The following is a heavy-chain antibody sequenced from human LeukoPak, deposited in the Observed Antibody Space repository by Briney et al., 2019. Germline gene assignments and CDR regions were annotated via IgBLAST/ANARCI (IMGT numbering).Heavy chain of an antibody. V-gene: IGHV4-39*01. CDR1: GGSISDSRYY. Sequence: SETLSLTCSVSGGSISDSRYYWGWIRQPPGKGLEWIGSLYYTGSTYFNPSLKSRLTISVDTSKNQFSLKLTSVTAADTAVYYCARRPMIMVRGGPFNPNDSWGQGTLVTVSS. D-gene: IGHD3-10*01. CDR3: ARRPMIMVRGGPFNPNDS. J-gene: IGHJ4*02. CDR2: LYYTGST.